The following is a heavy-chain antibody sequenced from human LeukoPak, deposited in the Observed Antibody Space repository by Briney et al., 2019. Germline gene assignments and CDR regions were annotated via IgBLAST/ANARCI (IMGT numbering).Heavy chain of an antibody. CDR1: GYTFTSYG. CDR3: ARDRVDYDRAGIDY. D-gene: IGHD3-22*01. V-gene: IGHV1-18*01. Sequence: ASVTVSCKASGYTFTSYGTSWVRQAPGQGLEWMGWISAYNGNTNYAQKLQGRVTMTTDTSTSTAYMELRSLRSDDTAVYYCARDRVDYDRAGIDYWGQGTLVTVSS. CDR2: ISAYNGNT. J-gene: IGHJ4*02.